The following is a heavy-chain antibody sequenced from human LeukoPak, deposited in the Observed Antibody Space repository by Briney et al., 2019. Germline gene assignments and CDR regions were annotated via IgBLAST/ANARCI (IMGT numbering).Heavy chain of an antibody. CDR1: GGSFSGYY. CDR2: INHSGST. CDR3: ASLSGYYDY. V-gene: IGHV4-34*01. D-gene: IGHD3-22*01. Sequence: SETLSLTCAVYGGSFSGYYCSWIRQPPGKGLEWIGEINHSGSTNYNPSLKSRVTISVDTSKNQFSLKLSSVTAADTAVYYCASLSGYYDYWGQGTLVTVSS. J-gene: IGHJ4*02.